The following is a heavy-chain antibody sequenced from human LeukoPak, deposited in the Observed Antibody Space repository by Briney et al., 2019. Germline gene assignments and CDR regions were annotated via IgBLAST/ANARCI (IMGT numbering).Heavy chain of an antibody. V-gene: IGHV3-7*01. CDR3: ARIRGSGCADY. CDR1: GFTFSSYW. J-gene: IGHJ4*02. D-gene: IGHD6-19*01. CDR2: IKQDGSEK. Sequence: GGSLRLSCAASGFTFSSYWMSWVRQAPGKGLEWVANIKQDGSEKYYVDSVKGRFTITRDNAKNSLYLQMNSLRAEDTAVYYCARIRGSGCADYWGQGTLVTVSS.